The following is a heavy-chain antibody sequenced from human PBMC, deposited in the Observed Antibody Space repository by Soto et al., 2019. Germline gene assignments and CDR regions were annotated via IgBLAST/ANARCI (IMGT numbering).Heavy chain of an antibody. V-gene: IGHV4-4*07. CDR3: ARGWLSSTYYYGLDV. CDR2: IYTSGST. J-gene: IGHJ6*02. D-gene: IGHD6-13*01. Sequence: ETLSLTCXVSGDSISSYYWSWIRQPAGKGLEWIGRIYTSGSTNYNPSLKSRVTMSVDTSKNQFSLKLSSVTAADTAVYYCARGWLSSTYYYGLDVRGQGTTVTVSS. CDR1: GDSISSYY.